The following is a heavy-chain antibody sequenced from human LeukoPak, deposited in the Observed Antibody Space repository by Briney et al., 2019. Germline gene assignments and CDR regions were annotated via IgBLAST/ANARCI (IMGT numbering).Heavy chain of an antibody. CDR3: ARGNLHYFDSDYYEEEGFDY. J-gene: IGHJ4*02. V-gene: IGHV4-34*01. CDR1: GGSFSGYY. CDR2: INHSGST. Sequence: SETRSLTCAVYGGSFSGYYWSWIRQPPGKGLEWIGEINHSGSTNYNPSLKSRVTISIDTSKSQLSLKLSSVTAADTAVYYCARGNLHYFDSDYYEEEGFDYWGRGTLVTVSS. D-gene: IGHD3-22*01.